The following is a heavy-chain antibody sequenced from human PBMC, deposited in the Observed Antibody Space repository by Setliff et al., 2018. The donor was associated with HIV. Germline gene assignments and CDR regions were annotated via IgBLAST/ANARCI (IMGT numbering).Heavy chain of an antibody. V-gene: IGHV3-30*04. CDR1: GFTFSSYA. Sequence: PGGSLSLSCAASGFTFSSYAMHWVRQAPGKGLEWVAGISYDGSNKYYTDSVKGRFTISRDNSKNTLYLQMNSLRAEDTAVYYCARSPLKRDYYYMDVWGKGTTVTVSS. J-gene: IGHJ6*03. CDR2: ISYDGSNK. CDR3: ARSPLKRDYYYMDV.